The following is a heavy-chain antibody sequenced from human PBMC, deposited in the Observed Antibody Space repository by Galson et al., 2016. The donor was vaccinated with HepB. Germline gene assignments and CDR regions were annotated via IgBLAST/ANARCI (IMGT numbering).Heavy chain of an antibody. Sequence: PALVKPTQTLTLTCTFSGFSLSPSEVAVGWIRQPSGKALEWLALIYWDGDKRYNASLKSRLTVNKDTSKNQVVLKMTNMDPVDTGTYYCAHSLSTVGGFDPRGQGTLVTVSS. V-gene: IGHV2-5*02. CDR1: GFSLSPSEVA. J-gene: IGHJ5*02. D-gene: IGHD1-26*01. CDR3: AHSLSTVGGFDP. CDR2: IYWDGDK.